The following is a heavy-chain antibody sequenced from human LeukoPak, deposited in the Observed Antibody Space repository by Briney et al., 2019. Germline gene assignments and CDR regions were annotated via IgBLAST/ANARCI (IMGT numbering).Heavy chain of an antibody. D-gene: IGHD6-19*01. CDR2: ISSSGGST. J-gene: IGHJ4*02. CDR1: GFTFSTNA. V-gene: IGHV3-23*01. CDR3: ARGASGGWFFDY. Sequence: PGGSLRLSCAASGFTFSTNAMTWVRQAPGKGLEWVSAISSSGGSTYYADSVKGRFTISRDNAKNSLYLQMNSLRAEDTAVYYCARGASGGWFFDYWGQGTLVTVSS.